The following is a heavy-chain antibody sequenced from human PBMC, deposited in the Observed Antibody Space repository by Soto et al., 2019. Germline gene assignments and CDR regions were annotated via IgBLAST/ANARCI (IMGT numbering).Heavy chain of an antibody. CDR3: ARDKSEGYCSSTSCYLWSYYYMDV. CDR2: IYSGGST. CDR1: GFTVSSNY. J-gene: IGHJ6*03. D-gene: IGHD2-2*01. V-gene: IGHV3-53*04. Sequence: EVQLVESGGGLVQPGGSLRLSCAASGFTVSSNYMSWVRQAPGKGLEWVSVIYSGGSTYYADSVKGRFTISRHNSKNTRYLQMNSLRAEDTAVYYCARDKSEGYCSSTSCYLWSYYYMDVWGKGTTVTVSS.